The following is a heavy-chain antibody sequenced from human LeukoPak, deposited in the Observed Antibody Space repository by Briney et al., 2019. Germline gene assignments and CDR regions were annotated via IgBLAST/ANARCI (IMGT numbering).Heavy chain of an antibody. CDR1: GFTFNSYW. CDR3: ARVKRYGASEKGFDY. J-gene: IGHJ4*02. D-gene: IGHD4-17*01. Sequence: VQPGGSLRLSCAASGFTFNSYWMTWVRQTPGKGLEWVANIKQDGSEEYYVDSVKGRFIISRDNAKNSLNLQMNSLRAEDTAVYYCARVKRYGASEKGFDYWGQGTLVTVSS. V-gene: IGHV3-7*01. CDR2: IKQDGSEE.